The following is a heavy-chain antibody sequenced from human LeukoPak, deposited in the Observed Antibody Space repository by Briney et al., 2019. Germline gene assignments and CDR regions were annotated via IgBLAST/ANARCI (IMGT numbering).Heavy chain of an antibody. V-gene: IGHV1-18*01. CDR2: ISAYNGST. Sequence: ASVKVSCKASGYTFTSYGISWVRQAPGQGLEWMGWISAYNGSTSYAQKFQGRVTMTRDTSTSTVYMELSSLRSEDTAVYYCARTIAVAGSNFDYWGQGTLVTVSS. CDR3: ARTIAVAGSNFDY. CDR1: GYTFTSYG. D-gene: IGHD6-19*01. J-gene: IGHJ4*02.